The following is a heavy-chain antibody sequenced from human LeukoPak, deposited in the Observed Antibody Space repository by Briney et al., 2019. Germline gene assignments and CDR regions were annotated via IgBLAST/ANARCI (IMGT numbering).Heavy chain of an antibody. D-gene: IGHD1-1*01. CDR3: ARTHGTGSLDF. CDR1: GFTFDDYG. Sequence: GGSLRLSCAASGFTFDDYGMNWVRQAPGKGLEWVSGINWDGGSTGYADSVKGRFTISRDNAKNSLYLQMNSLRAEDTAVYYCARTHGTGSLDFWGQGTLVTVSS. CDR2: INWDGGST. J-gene: IGHJ4*02. V-gene: IGHV3-20*04.